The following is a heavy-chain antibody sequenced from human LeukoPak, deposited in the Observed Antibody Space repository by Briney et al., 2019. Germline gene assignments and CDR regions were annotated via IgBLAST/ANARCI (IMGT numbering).Heavy chain of an antibody. Sequence: PSETLSLTCTVSGGSISSGGYYWSWIRQHPGKGLEWIGYIYYSGSTYYNPSLKSRVTISVDTSKNQFSLKLSSVTAADTAVYYCARDLSSSWYGDDAFDIWGQGTMVTVSS. D-gene: IGHD6-13*01. CDR2: IYYSGST. CDR3: ARDLSSSWYGDDAFDI. CDR1: GGSISSGGYY. J-gene: IGHJ3*02. V-gene: IGHV4-31*03.